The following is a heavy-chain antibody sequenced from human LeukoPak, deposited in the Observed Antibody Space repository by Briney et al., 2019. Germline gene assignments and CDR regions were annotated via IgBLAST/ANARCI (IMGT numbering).Heavy chain of an antibody. CDR3: AGDPGNFYLPYYDYMDV. CDR1: GFTFSRYG. CDR2: ISSDGNKK. D-gene: IGHD1-26*01. V-gene: IGHV3-30*03. J-gene: IGHJ6*03. Sequence: GGSLRLSCAASGFTFSRYGMHWVRQAPGKGPEWVTVISSDGNKKYYIDSVKGRFTISRDNSKSTVYLQMNSLRVEDAAVYYCAGDPGNFYLPYYDYMDVWGKGTTVTVSS.